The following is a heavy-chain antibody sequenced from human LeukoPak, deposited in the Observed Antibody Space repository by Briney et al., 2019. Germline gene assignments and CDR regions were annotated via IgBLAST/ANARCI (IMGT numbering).Heavy chain of an antibody. D-gene: IGHD6-19*01. CDR2: ISGYNGKT. Sequence: ASVKVSCKASGYTFTSYGISWVRQAPGQGPEWMGWISGYNGKTNYAPKVQGRVTMTTDTSTSTVYMEMRSLRSDDTAVYYCARDGGWYKRGLDHYYYYMDVWGKGTTVIVSS. V-gene: IGHV1-18*01. CDR3: ARDGGWYKRGLDHYYYYMDV. CDR1: GYTFTSYG. J-gene: IGHJ6*03.